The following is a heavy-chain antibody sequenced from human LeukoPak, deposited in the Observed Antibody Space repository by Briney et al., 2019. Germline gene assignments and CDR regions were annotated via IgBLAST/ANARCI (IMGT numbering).Heavy chain of an antibody. V-gene: IGHV4-34*01. CDR2: INHSGST. CDR1: GGSFSGYY. D-gene: IGHD6-13*01. J-gene: IGHJ1*01. Sequence: SETLSLTCAVYGGSFSGYYWSSIRQPPGKGLEWIGEINHSGSTNYNPSLKSRVTISVDTSKNQFSLKLSSVTAADTAVYYCARGPDLYSSSWYESEYFQHWGQGTLVTVSS. CDR3: ARGPDLYSSSWYESEYFQH.